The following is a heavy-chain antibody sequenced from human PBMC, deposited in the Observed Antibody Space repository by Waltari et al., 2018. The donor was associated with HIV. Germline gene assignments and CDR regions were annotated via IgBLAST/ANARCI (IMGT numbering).Heavy chain of an antibody. CDR1: GGTFSAHY. V-gene: IGHV4-34*01. Sequence: QVELQQWGAGLLKPSETLSLTCAVYGGTFSAHYWCWLRQFPGRGLEWIGESDHRGSAKYNPSLKSRATISVDTLKNQVSLKLTCATAADTAIYYCARLVPDGNFIEWYVDYWGLGTPVSVSS. CDR3: ARLVPDGNFIEWYVDY. CDR2: SDHRGSA. J-gene: IGHJ4*02. D-gene: IGHD3-3*01.